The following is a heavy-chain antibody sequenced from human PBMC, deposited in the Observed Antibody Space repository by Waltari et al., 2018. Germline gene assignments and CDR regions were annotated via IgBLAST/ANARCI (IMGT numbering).Heavy chain of an antibody. Sequence: QVQLVGSGGGVLQPGGSLSPSVAASGSPSSSYGGPGFARAPGKGLEWVAFIRYDGSNKYYADSVKGRFTISRDNSKNTLYLQMNSLRAEDTAVYYCAKGDNWNDVSWFDPWGQGTLVTVSS. CDR2: IRYDGSNK. D-gene: IGHD1-1*01. V-gene: IGHV3-30*02. CDR1: GSPSSSYG. J-gene: IGHJ5*02. CDR3: AKGDNWNDVSWFDP.